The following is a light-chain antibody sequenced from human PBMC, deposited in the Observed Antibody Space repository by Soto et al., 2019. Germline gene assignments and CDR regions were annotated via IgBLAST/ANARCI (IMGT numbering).Light chain of an antibody. CDR3: QAWDSSTAV. Sequence: SYELTQPPSVSVCPGQTACITCSGDKLGHKYACWYQQKPGQSPVLVIYQDNKRPSGIPERFSGSNSGNTATLTISGTQAMDEADYYCQAWDSSTAVFGGGTQLTVL. CDR1: KLGHKY. J-gene: IGLJ7*01. V-gene: IGLV3-1*01. CDR2: QDN.